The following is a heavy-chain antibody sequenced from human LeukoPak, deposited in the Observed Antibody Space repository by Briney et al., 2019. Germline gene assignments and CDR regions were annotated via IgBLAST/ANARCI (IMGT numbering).Heavy chain of an antibody. CDR2: INHSGST. V-gene: IGHV4-34*01. D-gene: IGHD1-26*01. J-gene: IGHJ3*02. CDR3: ARVRATGAFDI. Sequence: KASETLSLTCAVYGGSFSGYYWTWIRQPPGKGLEWIGEINHSGSTNYNPPLKSRVTISVDTSKNQFSLKLSSVTAADTAVYYCARVRATGAFDIWGQGTMVTVSS. CDR1: GGSFSGYY.